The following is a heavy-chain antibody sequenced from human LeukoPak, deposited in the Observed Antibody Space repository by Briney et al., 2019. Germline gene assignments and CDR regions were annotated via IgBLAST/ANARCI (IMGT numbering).Heavy chain of an antibody. D-gene: IGHD6-6*01. CDR1: GYTFTSYY. V-gene: IGHV1-24*01. J-gene: IGHJ4*02. CDR3: ARDIYKYSSSSGLVY. Sequence: ASVKVSCKASGYTFTSYYMHWVRQAPGKGLEWMGGFDPEDGETIYAQKFQGRVTMTTDTSTSTAYMELRSLRSDDTAVYYCARDIYKYSSSSGLVYWGQGTLVTVSS. CDR2: FDPEDGET.